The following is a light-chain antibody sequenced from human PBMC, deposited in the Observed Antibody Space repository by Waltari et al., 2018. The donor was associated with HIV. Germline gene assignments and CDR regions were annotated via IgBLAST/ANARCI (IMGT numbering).Light chain of an antibody. Sequence: QSALTQPRSVSGSPGQSVTISCTGTSSDVGDYNYVSWYQQPPAEAPKLMIFDVNKRPSGVPDRFSGSKSGNTASLTISGLPAEDEADYYCCSYADDYTWVFGGGTKLTVL. CDR1: SSDVGDYNY. V-gene: IGLV2-11*01. CDR2: DVN. J-gene: IGLJ3*02. CDR3: CSYADDYTWV.